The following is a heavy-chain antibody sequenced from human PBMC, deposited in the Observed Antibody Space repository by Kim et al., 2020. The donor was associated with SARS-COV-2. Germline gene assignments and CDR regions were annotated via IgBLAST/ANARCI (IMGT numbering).Heavy chain of an antibody. Sequence: GGSLRLSCAASGFTFSSYGMHWVRQAPGKGLEWVAVIWYDGSNKYYADSVKGRFTISRDNSKNTLYLQMNSLRAEDTAVYYCARESVSSWIDYWGQGTLVTVSS. V-gene: IGHV3-33*01. D-gene: IGHD6-13*01. CDR3: ARESVSSWIDY. CDR1: GFTFSSYG. J-gene: IGHJ4*02. CDR2: IWYDGSNK.